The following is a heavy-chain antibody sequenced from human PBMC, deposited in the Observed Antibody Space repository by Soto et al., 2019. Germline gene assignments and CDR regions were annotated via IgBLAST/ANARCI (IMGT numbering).Heavy chain of an antibody. D-gene: IGHD6-6*01. CDR1: GFTFSSYA. CDR2: ISYDGSNK. CDR3: ARDSGTARSFAFDI. V-gene: IGHV3-30-3*01. Sequence: PGGSLRLSCAASGFTFSSYAVHWVRQAPGKGLEWVAVISYDGSNKYYADSVKGRFTISRDNSKNTLYLQMNSLRAEDTAVYYCARDSGTARSFAFDIWGQGTMVTVSS. J-gene: IGHJ3*02.